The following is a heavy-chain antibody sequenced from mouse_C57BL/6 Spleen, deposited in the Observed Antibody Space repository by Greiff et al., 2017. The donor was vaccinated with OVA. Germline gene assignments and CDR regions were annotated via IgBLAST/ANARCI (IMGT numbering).Heavy chain of an antibody. Sequence: QVQLQQSGPELVKPGASVKISCKASGYAFSSSWMNWVKQRPGKGLEWIGRIYPGDGDTNYNGKFKGKATLTAEKSSSTAYMQLSSLTSEDSAVYFCARWGSTMVTTEAMDYWGQGTSVTVSS. CDR1: GYAFSSSW. CDR3: ARWGSTMVTTEAMDY. J-gene: IGHJ4*01. V-gene: IGHV1-82*01. CDR2: IYPGDGDT. D-gene: IGHD2-2*01.